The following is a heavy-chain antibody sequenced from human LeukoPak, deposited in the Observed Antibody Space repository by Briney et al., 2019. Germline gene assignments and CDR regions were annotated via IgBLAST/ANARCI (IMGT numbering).Heavy chain of an antibody. CDR2: INPNSGGT. Sequence: ASVKVSCKASGYTFTGYYMHWVRQAPGQGLEWMGWINPNSGGTNYAQKFQGRVTMTRDTSISTAHLDLTSLTSDDTAVYYCARGGPNWGYFPLDQWGQGTLVTVSS. CDR1: GYTFTGYY. V-gene: IGHV1-2*02. D-gene: IGHD7-27*01. CDR3: ARGGPNWGYFPLDQ. J-gene: IGHJ5*02.